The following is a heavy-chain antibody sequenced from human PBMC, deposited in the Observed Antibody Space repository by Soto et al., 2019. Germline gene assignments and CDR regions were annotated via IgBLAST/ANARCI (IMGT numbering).Heavy chain of an antibody. CDR2: IIPIFGTA. Sequence: QVQLVQSGAEVKKPGSSVKVSCKASGGTFSSYAISWVRQAPGQGLEWMGGIIPIFGTANYAQKFQGRVTITADKSTSTAYMELSSLRSEDTAVYYCARVKNIWRKLLYYYDGMDVWGQGTTVTVSS. CDR3: ARVKNIWRKLLYYYDGMDV. J-gene: IGHJ6*02. V-gene: IGHV1-69*06. D-gene: IGHD3-10*01. CDR1: GGTFSSYA.